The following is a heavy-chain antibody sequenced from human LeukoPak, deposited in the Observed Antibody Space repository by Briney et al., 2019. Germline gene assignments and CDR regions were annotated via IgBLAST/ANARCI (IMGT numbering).Heavy chain of an antibody. Sequence: WGSLRLPCAASGXTFSSYNLNWVRQAPGKGLEWVSSISGSGNTNYYADSVKGRFTISRDNAKNSLYLHMISLAAEDTAVYYCARGIQLWHPGDAFDIWGQGTMVTVSS. J-gene: IGHJ3*02. D-gene: IGHD5-18*01. CDR1: GXTFSSYN. CDR2: ISGSGNTN. V-gene: IGHV3-48*04. CDR3: ARGIQLWHPGDAFDI.